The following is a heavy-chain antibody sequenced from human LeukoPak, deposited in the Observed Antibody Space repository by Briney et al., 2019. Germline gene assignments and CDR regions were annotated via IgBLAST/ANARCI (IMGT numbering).Heavy chain of an antibody. J-gene: IGHJ4*02. CDR1: GFPFSSYA. CDR3: ARDTYYYGSGSYTFDY. Sequence: GGSLRLSCSAPGFPFSSYAMHWVRQAPGKGLEWVAVISYDGSNKYYADSVKGRFTISRDNSKNTLYLQMNSLRAEDTAVYYCARDTYYYGSGSYTFDYWGQGTLVTVSS. CDR2: ISYDGSNK. D-gene: IGHD3-10*01. V-gene: IGHV3-30-3*01.